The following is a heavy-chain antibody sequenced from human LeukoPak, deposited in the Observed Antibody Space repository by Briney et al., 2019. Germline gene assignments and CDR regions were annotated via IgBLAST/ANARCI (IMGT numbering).Heavy chain of an antibody. CDR3: ARGVLGGSGSYYDSVFDY. J-gene: IGHJ4*02. D-gene: IGHD3-10*01. CDR1: GGTFSSYA. V-gene: IGHV1-69*13. Sequence: SVKVSCKASGGTFSSYAISWVRRAPGQGLEWMGGIIPIFGTANYAQKFQGRVTITADESTSTAYMELSSLRSEDTAVYYCARGVLGGSGSYYDSVFDYWGQGTLVTVSS. CDR2: IIPIFGTA.